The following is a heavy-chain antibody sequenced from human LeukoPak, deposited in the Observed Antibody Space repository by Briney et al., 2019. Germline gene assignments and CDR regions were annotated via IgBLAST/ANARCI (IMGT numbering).Heavy chain of an antibody. Sequence: ASVKVSCKASGGTFSSYAISWVRQAPGQGLEWISWISNYNGDTKYVQKFQGRVTMTTDTSTTTASMELRSLTSEDTAVYYCGRDFSNTSGFKVVVDLWGQGTLVTVSA. CDR2: ISNYNGDT. CDR3: GRDFSNTSGFKVVVDL. J-gene: IGHJ5*02. V-gene: IGHV1-18*01. CDR1: GGTFSSYA. D-gene: IGHD3-22*01.